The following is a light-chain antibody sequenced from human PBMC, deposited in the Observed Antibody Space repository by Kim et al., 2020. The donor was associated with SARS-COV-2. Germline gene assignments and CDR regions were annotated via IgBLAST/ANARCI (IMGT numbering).Light chain of an antibody. CDR1: SSDVGGSSY. J-gene: IGLJ2*01. Sequence: GQSITISRRGTSSDVGGSSYVSWYQQYPGKAPKLIIYDVSKRPSGVSNRFSGSKSGNTASLTISGLQAEDEADYYCSSYSTSTTLVFGGGTQLTVL. CDR3: SSYSTSTTLV. V-gene: IGLV2-14*04. CDR2: DVS.